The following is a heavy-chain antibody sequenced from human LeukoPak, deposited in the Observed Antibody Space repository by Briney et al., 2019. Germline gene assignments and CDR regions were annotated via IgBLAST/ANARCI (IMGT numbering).Heavy chain of an antibody. D-gene: IGHD5-18*01. J-gene: IGHJ6*03. V-gene: IGHV4-61*02. CDR3: ARVRDTAMGPYYYYYMDV. CDR2: IYTSGST. CDR1: GGSISSGSYY. Sequence: PSETLSLTCTVSGGSISSGSYYWSWIRQPAGKGPEWIGRIYTSGSTNYNPSLKSRVTISVDTSKNQFSLKLSSVTAADTAVYYCARVRDTAMGPYYYYYMDVWGKGTTVTASS.